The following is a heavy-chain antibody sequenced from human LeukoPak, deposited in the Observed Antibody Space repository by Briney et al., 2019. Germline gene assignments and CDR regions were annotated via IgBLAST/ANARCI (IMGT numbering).Heavy chain of an antibody. J-gene: IGHJ4*02. V-gene: IGHV3-23*01. CDR1: GFTFSNYA. CDR2: ISGNGDIT. D-gene: IGHD3-16*01. Sequence: GSLRLSCAASGFTFSNYAMSWVRQAPGKGLEWVSAISGNGDITYYTDSVKGRFTISRDNSKNTLYLQMNSLRAGDTAIYYCAKVTGGDMITYGGLDYWGQGTLVTVSS. CDR3: AKVTGGDMITYGGLDY.